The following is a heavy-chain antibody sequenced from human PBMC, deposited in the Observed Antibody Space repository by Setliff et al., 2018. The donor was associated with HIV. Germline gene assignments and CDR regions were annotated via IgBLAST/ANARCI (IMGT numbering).Heavy chain of an antibody. D-gene: IGHD2-15*01. Sequence: SVKVSCKASGGTFSSYAISWVRQAPGQGLEWMGGIIPIFGTANYAQKFQGRVTITADESTSTAYMELSSLRSGDTAVYYCARGVYCSGWSMDYWGQGTLVTVSS. J-gene: IGHJ4*02. CDR3: ARGVYCSGWSMDY. CDR1: GGTFSSYA. V-gene: IGHV1-69*13. CDR2: IIPIFGTA.